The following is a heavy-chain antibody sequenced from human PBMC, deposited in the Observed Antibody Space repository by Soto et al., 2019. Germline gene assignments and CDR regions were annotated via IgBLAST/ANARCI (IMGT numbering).Heavy chain of an antibody. CDR3: ARIQSAPAAIATQQQGVYYYYYYMDV. D-gene: IGHD2-2*01. J-gene: IGHJ6*03. CDR2: ISSSSSYI. Sequence: GGSLRLSCAASGFPSSTYNMNWVRQAPGKGLEWVSSISSSSSYIYYADSVKGRFTISRDNAKNSLYLQMNSLRAEDTAVYYCARIQSAPAAIATQQQGVYYYYYYMDVWGKGTTVTVSS. CDR1: GFPSSTYN. V-gene: IGHV3-21*01.